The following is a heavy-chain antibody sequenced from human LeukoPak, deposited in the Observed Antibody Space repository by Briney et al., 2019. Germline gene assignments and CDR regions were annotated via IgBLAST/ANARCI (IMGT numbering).Heavy chain of an antibody. J-gene: IGHJ4*02. Sequence: PSETLSLTCTVSGGSISSYYWSWIRQPPGKGLEWIGEINHSGSTNYNPSLKSRVTISVDTSKNQFSLKLSSVTAADTAVYYCARGGKRGIVVVPAANFDYWGQGTLVTVSS. V-gene: IGHV4-34*01. CDR2: INHSGST. D-gene: IGHD2-2*01. CDR1: GGSISSYY. CDR3: ARGGKRGIVVVPAANFDY.